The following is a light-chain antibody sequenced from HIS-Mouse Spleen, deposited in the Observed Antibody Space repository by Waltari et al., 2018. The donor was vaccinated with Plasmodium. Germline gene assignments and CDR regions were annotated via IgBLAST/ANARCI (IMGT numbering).Light chain of an antibody. CDR3: NSRDSSGNHQV. CDR2: GKN. J-gene: IGLJ3*02. CDR1: SLRSSY. V-gene: IGLV3-19*01. Sequence: SSELTQDPAVSVALGQTVRITCQGDSLRSSYASWYQQKPGQAPVLVIYGKNNRTSGIPDRFSGSSSGNTASLTITGAQAEDEADYYCNSRDSSGNHQVFGGGTKLTVL.